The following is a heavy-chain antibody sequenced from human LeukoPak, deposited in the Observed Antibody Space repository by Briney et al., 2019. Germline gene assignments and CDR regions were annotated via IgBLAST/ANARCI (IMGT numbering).Heavy chain of an antibody. CDR1: GYSFTSYW. CDR3: ARLDGSGIYGGDF. D-gene: IGHD3-10*01. CDR2: IYPGDSDT. Sequence: GESLKISCQGSGYSFTSYWVGWVRQMPGKGLEWMGIIYPGDSDTRYSPSFQGQVTISADKSGITAYLQWSSLKASDTAMYYCARLDGSGIYGGDFWGQGTLVTVSS. J-gene: IGHJ4*02. V-gene: IGHV5-51*01.